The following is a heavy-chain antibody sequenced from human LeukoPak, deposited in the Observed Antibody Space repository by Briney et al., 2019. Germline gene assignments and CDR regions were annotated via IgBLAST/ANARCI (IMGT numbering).Heavy chain of an antibody. J-gene: IGHJ4*02. Sequence: PGGSLRLSCAASGFTFSTYAMSWVRQAPGEGLEWVSTISDIGGSTYYADSVKGRFTISRDSSENTLSRQLTRLRAEDPAVYYCARDPRRPYSGEGTLVTVSS. CDR1: GFTFSTYA. CDR2: ISDIGGST. V-gene: IGHV3-23*01. CDR3: ARDPRRPY.